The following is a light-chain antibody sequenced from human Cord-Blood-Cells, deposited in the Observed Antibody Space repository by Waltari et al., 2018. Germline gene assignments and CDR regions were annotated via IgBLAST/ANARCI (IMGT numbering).Light chain of an antibody. CDR2: DVS. V-gene: IGLV2-14*01. Sequence: QSALTQPASVSWSPGQSITISCTGTSSDVGGYNYVSWYQQHPGKAPKLMIYDVSNRPSGVSNRFYGSKSGNTASLTISGLQAEDEADYYCSSYTSSSTLVVFGGGTKLTVL. J-gene: IGLJ2*01. CDR1: SSDVGGYNY. CDR3: SSYTSSSTLVV.